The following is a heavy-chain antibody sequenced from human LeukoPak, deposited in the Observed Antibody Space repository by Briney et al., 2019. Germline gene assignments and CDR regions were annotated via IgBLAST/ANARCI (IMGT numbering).Heavy chain of an antibody. CDR1: GYSFTSYW. Sequence: GESLKISCQGSGYSFTSYWIGWVRQMPGKGLELMGIIYPADSETRYSPSFQGQVTISADKSISTAYLLWSSLKASDTAMYYCARGQLVSGGNSNAFDVWGQGTLVTVSS. CDR3: ARGQLVSGGNSNAFDV. CDR2: IYPADSET. J-gene: IGHJ3*01. D-gene: IGHD4-23*01. V-gene: IGHV5-51*01.